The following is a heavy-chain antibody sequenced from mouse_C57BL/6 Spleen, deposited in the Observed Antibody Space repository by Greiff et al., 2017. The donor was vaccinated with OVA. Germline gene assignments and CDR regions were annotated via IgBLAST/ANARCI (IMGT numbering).Heavy chain of an antibody. CDR1: GFTFSDYG. Sequence: VQLKESGGGLVKPGGSLKLSCAASGFTFSDYGMHWVRQAPEKGLEWVAYISSGSSTIYYADTVKGRFTISRDNAKNTLFLQMTSLRSEDTAMYYCANPYYYAMDYWGQGTSVTVSS. J-gene: IGHJ4*01. V-gene: IGHV5-17*01. CDR2: ISSGSSTI. CDR3: ANPYYYAMDY.